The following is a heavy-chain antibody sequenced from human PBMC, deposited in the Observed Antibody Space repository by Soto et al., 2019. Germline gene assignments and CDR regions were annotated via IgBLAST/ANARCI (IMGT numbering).Heavy chain of an antibody. CDR2: IYYSGNG. Sequence: QVQLQESGPGLVKPSQTLSLTCTVSGGSISSGDYYWSWIRQPPGKGLEWIGYIYYSGNGYYNPSLKGRVTMSVDTSKNQFSLKVSSVTAADTAVYYCARQSYDYGDNWFDPWGQGTLVTVSS. D-gene: IGHD4-17*01. CDR3: ARQSYDYGDNWFDP. CDR1: GGSISSGDYY. V-gene: IGHV4-30-4*01. J-gene: IGHJ5*02.